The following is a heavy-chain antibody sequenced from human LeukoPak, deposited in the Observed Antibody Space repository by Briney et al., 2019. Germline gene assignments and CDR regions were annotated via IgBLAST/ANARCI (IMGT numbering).Heavy chain of an antibody. CDR3: AREGSYCVGGDCYSFDF. V-gene: IGHV1-2*02. CDR1: GYRFISHY. CDR2: IHAGNGNT. J-gene: IGHJ4*02. D-gene: IGHD2-21*02. Sequence: APVKVSCKASGYRFISHYIHWVRQAPGQGPEWLGWIHAGNGNTRYPEKFEGRVTMTRDTSSNTAYMDLTSLRSDDTAVYYCAREGSYCVGGDCYSFDFWGQGTLVTVSS.